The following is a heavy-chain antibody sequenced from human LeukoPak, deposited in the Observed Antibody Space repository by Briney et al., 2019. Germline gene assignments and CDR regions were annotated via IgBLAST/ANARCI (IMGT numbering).Heavy chain of an antibody. CDR2: ISSSSSYI. V-gene: IGHV3-21*04. CDR3: ARDTPLWWSTPNYGMDV. D-gene: IGHD2-21*01. Sequence: SGGALRLCCAASVFTFSSYSMNWVRQAPGKGLEWVSSISSSSSYIYYVDSVKGRFTISRDNSKNTLYLQMNSLRAEDTAVYYCARDTPLWWSTPNYGMDVWGQGTTVTVSS. J-gene: IGHJ6*02. CDR1: VFTFSSYS.